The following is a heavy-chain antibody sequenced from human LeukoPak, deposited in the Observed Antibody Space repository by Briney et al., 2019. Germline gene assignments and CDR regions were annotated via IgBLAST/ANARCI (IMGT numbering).Heavy chain of an antibody. CDR3: ARDRFTYYYDSSGYYRHREFDY. Sequence: ASVKVSCKASGYTFTNYVITWVRQAPGQGLEGMGWIGASNGDTHYSEKFQDRITVTTDTSTSTAYMELRSLRSDDTAVYYCARDRFTYYYDSSGYYRHREFDYWGQGTLVTVSS. V-gene: IGHV1-18*01. D-gene: IGHD3-22*01. J-gene: IGHJ4*02. CDR2: IGASNGDT. CDR1: GYTFTNYV.